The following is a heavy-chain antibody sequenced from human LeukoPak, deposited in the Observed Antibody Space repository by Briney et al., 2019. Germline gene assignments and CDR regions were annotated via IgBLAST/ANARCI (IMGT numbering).Heavy chain of an antibody. CDR1: GFTFDDYA. D-gene: IGHD6-13*01. V-gene: IGHV3-9*01. J-gene: IGHJ6*02. CDR3: ALGIAAAGSYYYYYGMDV. CDR2: ISWNSGSI. Sequence: GGSLRLSCAASGFTFDDYAMHWVRQAPGKGLEWVSGISWNSGSIGYADSVKGRFTISRDNAKNSLYLQMNSLRAEDTAVYYCALGIAAAGSYYYYYGMDVWGQGTTVTVSS.